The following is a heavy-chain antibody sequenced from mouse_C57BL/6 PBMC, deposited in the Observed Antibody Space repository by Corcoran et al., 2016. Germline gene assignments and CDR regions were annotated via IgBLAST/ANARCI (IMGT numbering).Heavy chain of an antibody. D-gene: IGHD2-1*01. J-gene: IGHJ3*01. CDR1: GYTFTTYG. V-gene: IGHV9-3*01. CDR3: AREGNSCWFAY. Sequence: QIQLVQSGPELKKPGETVKISCKASGYTFTTYGMSWVKQAPGKGLKWMGWINTYSGVPTYADDFKGRFAFSLETSASTAYLQINNLKNEDTATYFCAREGNSCWFAYWGQGTLVTVSA. CDR2: INTYSGVP.